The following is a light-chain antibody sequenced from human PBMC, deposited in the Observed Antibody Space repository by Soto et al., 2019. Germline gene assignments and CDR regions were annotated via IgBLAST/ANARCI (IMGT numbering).Light chain of an antibody. J-gene: IGLJ2*01. V-gene: IGLV1-51*02. CDR3: GTWDSSLSAGGV. CDR1: SSNIGNNY. CDR2: ENN. Sequence: QPVLTQPPSVSAAPGQKVTISCSGRSSNIGNNYVSWYQQLPGTAPKLLIYENNKRPSGIPDRFSGSKSGTSATLGITGLQTGDEADYDCGTWDSSLSAGGVFGGGTKLTVL.